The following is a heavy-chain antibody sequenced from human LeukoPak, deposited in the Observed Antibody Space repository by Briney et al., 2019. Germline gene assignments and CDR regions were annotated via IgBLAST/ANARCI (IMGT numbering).Heavy chain of an antibody. CDR1: GGTFSSYA. V-gene: IGHV1-69*13. CDR2: IIPIFGTA. J-gene: IGHJ4*02. CDR3: ASYSGSYYDY. D-gene: IGHD1-26*01. Sequence: SVTVSCTASGGTFSSYAISWVRQAPGQGLEWMGGIIPIFGTANYAQKFQGRVTITADESTSTAYMELSSLRSEDTAVYYCASYSGSYYDYWGQGTLVTVSS.